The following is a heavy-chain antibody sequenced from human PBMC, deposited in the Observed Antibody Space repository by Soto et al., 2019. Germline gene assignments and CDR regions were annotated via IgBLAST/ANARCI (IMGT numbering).Heavy chain of an antibody. Sequence: QVQLQESGPGLVKPSETLSLTCTVSGGSICSYYWSWIRQPPGKGLEWIGYIYYSGSTNYNPSLKSRVTISVDTAKIQFSLKLCSVTAADTAVYYCARLHDAFDIWGQGTMVTVSS. CDR1: GGSICSYY. J-gene: IGHJ3*02. V-gene: IGHV4-59*13. CDR3: ARLHDAFDI. CDR2: IYYSGST.